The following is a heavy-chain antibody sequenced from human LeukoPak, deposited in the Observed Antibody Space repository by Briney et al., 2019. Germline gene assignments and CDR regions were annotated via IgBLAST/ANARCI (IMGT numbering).Heavy chain of an antibody. V-gene: IGHV4-31*03. D-gene: IGHD5-18*01. Sequence: PSQTLSLTCTVSGGSISSGGYYWSWIRQHPGKGLEWIGYIYYSGSTNYNPSLKSRVTISVDTSKNQFSLKLSSVTAADTAVYYCARVGKIQLWLGGRAFDIWGQGTMVTVSS. CDR2: IYYSGST. J-gene: IGHJ3*02. CDR3: ARVGKIQLWLGGRAFDI. CDR1: GGSISSGGYY.